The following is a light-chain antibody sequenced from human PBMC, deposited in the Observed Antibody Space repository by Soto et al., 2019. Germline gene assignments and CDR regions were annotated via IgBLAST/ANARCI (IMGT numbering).Light chain of an antibody. CDR3: QQRSNPLT. J-gene: IGKJ4*01. CDR2: DAS. Sequence: EIVLTQSPATLSLSPLERATLSCRASQSVSSYLAWYQQKPGQAPRLLIYDASNRDTGIPARFSGSGSRTDFALTISSLEPEDFAVYYGQQRSNPLTFGGGTKVEIK. V-gene: IGKV3-11*01. CDR1: QSVSSY.